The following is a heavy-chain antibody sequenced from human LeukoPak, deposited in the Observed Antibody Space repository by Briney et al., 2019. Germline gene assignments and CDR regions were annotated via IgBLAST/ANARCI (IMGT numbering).Heavy chain of an antibody. V-gene: IGHV4-39*07. Sequence: SETLSLTCTVSGGSISSSSYYWGWIRQPPGKGLEWIGSIYYSGSTYHNPSLKSRVTISVDTSKNQFSLKLSSVTAADTAVYYCAREGRITMVRGVLAFDYWGHGTLVTVSS. CDR2: IYYSGST. CDR1: GGSISSSSYY. J-gene: IGHJ4*01. CDR3: AREGRITMVRGVLAFDY. D-gene: IGHD3-10*01.